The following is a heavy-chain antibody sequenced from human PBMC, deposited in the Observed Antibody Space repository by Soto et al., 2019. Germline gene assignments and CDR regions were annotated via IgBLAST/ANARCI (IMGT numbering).Heavy chain of an antibody. CDR2: VCGSGSKT. Sequence: EVQLLESGGGLVQPGGSLRLSCVASGFTFSSYAMTWVRQAPGKGLEWVAVVCGSGSKTFYADSVKGRFIISRDNSKNTLYLQMKSLRAEDTAVYYCAKDRVTTVTPCHNWFDSWGQGNLVPVS. CDR3: AKDRVTTVTPCHNWFDS. D-gene: IGHD4-17*01. V-gene: IGHV3-23*01. J-gene: IGHJ5*01. CDR1: GFTFSSYA.